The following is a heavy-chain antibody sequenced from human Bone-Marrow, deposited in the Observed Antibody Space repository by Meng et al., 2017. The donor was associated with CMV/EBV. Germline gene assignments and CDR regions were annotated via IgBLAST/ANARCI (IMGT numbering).Heavy chain of an antibody. CDR3: ARDGDSTNGGMDV. CDR1: GFTFSSYA. D-gene: IGHD2-8*01. CDR2: ISYDGSNK. V-gene: IGHV3-30-3*01. J-gene: IGHJ6*02. Sequence: GGSLRLSCAASGFTFSSYAMHWVRQAPGKGLEWVAVISYDGSNKYYADSVKGRFTISRDNAKNSLYLQMNSLRAEDTAVYYCARDGDSTNGGMDVWGQRTTVTVSS.